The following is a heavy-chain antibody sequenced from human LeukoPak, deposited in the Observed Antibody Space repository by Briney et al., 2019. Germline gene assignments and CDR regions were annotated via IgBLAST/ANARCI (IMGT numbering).Heavy chain of an antibody. CDR3: ARALIRSLYYYDSSGYNGGDFDY. V-gene: IGHV1-2*02. Sequence: ASVKVSCKASGYTFTGYYMHWVRQAPGQGLEWMGWINPNSGGTNYAQKFQGRVTMIRDTSISTAYMELSRLRSDDTAVYYCARALIRSLYYYDSSGYNGGDFDYWGQGTLVTVSS. CDR2: INPNSGGT. J-gene: IGHJ4*02. D-gene: IGHD3-22*01. CDR1: GYTFTGYY.